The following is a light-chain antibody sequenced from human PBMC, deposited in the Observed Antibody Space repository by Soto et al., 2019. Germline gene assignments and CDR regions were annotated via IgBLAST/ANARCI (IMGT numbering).Light chain of an antibody. CDR3: QQYNSYSPT. CDR2: KAS. J-gene: IGKJ1*01. CDR1: QSISVW. Sequence: VQMTQAPSTLSASVGDRVTITCRASQSISVWLAWYQQKAGKAPNLLIYKASRLESGVPSRFSGSGSETEFTLTISGLQPGDSATYYCQQYNSYSPTFGQGTKVDNK. V-gene: IGKV1-5*03.